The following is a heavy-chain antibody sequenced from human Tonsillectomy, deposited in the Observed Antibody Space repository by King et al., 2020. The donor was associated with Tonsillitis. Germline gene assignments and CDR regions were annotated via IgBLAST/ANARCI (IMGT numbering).Heavy chain of an antibody. CDR3: ARVGGSGSYYKY. J-gene: IGHJ4*02. Sequence: VQLVESGGGVVQPGRSLRLSCAASGFTFSSYAMHWVRQAPGKGLEWVAVISYDGSNKYYADSVKGRFTISRDNSKNTLYLQMNSLRAEDTAVYYCARVGGSGSYYKYWGQGTLVTVSS. D-gene: IGHD3-10*01. CDR2: ISYDGSNK. CDR1: GFTFSSYA. V-gene: IGHV3-30*04.